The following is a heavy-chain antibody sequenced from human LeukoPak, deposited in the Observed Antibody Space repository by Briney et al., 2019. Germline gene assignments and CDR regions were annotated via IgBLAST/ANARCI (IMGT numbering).Heavy chain of an antibody. CDR3: ASARYCSGGSCWPFDY. J-gene: IGHJ4*02. Sequence: ASVKVSCKASGYTFTSYGISWVRQAPGQGLEWMGWISAYNGNTNYAQKLQGRVTMTTDTPTSTAYMELRSLRSDDTAVYYCASARYCSGGSCWPFDYWGQGTLVTVSS. V-gene: IGHV1-18*01. D-gene: IGHD2-15*01. CDR2: ISAYNGNT. CDR1: GYTFTSYG.